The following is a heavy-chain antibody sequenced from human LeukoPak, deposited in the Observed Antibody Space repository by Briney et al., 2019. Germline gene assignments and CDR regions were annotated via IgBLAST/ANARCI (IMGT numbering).Heavy chain of an antibody. J-gene: IGHJ3*02. CDR1: GDSISSGSHY. V-gene: IGHV4-61*02. D-gene: IGHD3-16*01. CDR2: ISTSGYT. CDR3: ARGYASSSTFDI. Sequence: SETLSLTCTVSGDSISSGSHYWSWIRQPAGKGPEWIGRISTSGYTEYNPSLQSRVTISIDTSKNQFSLKLTSVTAADTAVYYCARGYASSSTFDIWGQGTKVTVSS.